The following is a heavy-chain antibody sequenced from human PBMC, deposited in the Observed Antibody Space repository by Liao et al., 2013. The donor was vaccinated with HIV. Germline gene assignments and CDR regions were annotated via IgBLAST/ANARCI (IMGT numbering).Heavy chain of an antibody. CDR3: ARVRFLENYSYYYYMDV. Sequence: QVQLQESGPGLVKPAQTLSLTCSVSGGSISSGDHYWSWIRQPPGKGLEWIGSIYYSGSTYYNPSLKSRVTMSVDTSKNQFSLKVTSVTAADTAVYYCARVRFLENYSYYYYMDVWGKGPRSPSP. D-gene: IGHD3-3*01. V-gene: IGHV4-30-4*08. J-gene: IGHJ6*03. CDR2: IYYSGST. CDR1: GGSISSGDHY.